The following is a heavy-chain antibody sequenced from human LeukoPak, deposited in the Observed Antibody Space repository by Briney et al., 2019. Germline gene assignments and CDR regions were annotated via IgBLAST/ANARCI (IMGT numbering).Heavy chain of an antibody. Sequence: SETLSLTCAVYGGSFSGYYWSWIRQPPGRGLEWIGEINHSGSTNYNPSLKSRVTISVDTSKNQFSLKLSSVTAADTAVYYCAIHIVVVPAAKKKNWFDPWGQGTLVTVSS. CDR3: AIHIVVVPAAKKKNWFDP. D-gene: IGHD2-2*01. CDR2: INHSGST. CDR1: GGSFSGYY. V-gene: IGHV4-34*01. J-gene: IGHJ5*02.